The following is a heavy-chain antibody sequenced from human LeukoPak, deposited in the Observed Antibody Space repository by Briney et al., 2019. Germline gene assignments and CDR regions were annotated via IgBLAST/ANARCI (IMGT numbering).Heavy chain of an antibody. D-gene: IGHD2-15*01. J-gene: IGHJ6*02. V-gene: IGHV4-59*01. CDR3: ARAGVLGYCSGGSCPYYYGMDV. CDR1: GGSISSYY. CDR2: IYYSGST. Sequence: SETLSLTCTVSGGSISSYYWSWIRQPPGKGLEWIAYIYYSGSTNYNPSLKSRVTISVDTSKNQFSLKLSSVTAADTAVYYCARAGVLGYCSGGSCPYYYGMDVWGQGTTVTVSS.